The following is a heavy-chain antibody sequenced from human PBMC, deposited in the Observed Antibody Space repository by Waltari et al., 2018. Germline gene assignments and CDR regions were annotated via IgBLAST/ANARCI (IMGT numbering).Heavy chain of an antibody. J-gene: IGHJ3*01. D-gene: IGHD5-12*01. CDR3: AREGVATPGAFDV. Sequence: DVQLLESGGGLVQPGGSLRLYCAASGFIFSNYGMNWVRQAPGKGLEWVSVIYSGGGSTFYADSVKGRFTISRDNSKNTVHVQLNSLRVEDTAVYYCAREGVATPGAFDVWGQGTKVIVS. CDR2: IYSGGGST. CDR1: GFIFSNYG. V-gene: IGHV3-23*03.